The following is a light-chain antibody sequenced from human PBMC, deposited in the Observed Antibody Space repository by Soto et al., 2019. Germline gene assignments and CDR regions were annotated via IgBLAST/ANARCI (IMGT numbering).Light chain of an antibody. V-gene: IGKV1-9*01. CDR2: SAS. Sequence: DIQLTQSPSFLSASVCDRVTITCRASQPISNYLAWYQQKPGKAPELLIYSASTLQSGVPSRFRGSGGGYWTEFSLTIRALQPDDFATYYFIQLNRXPLTFGGWTKV. CDR3: IQLNRXPLT. J-gene: IGKJ4*01. CDR1: QPISNY.